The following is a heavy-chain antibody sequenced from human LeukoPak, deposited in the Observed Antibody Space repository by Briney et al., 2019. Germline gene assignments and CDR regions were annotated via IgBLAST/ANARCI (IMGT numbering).Heavy chain of an antibody. J-gene: IGHJ4*02. V-gene: IGHV4-34*01. CDR3: ARRLLVVGATFGY. CDR1: GGSFSDYY. CDR2: INHSGST. D-gene: IGHD1-26*01. Sequence: SETLSLTCAVYGGSFSDYYWSWIRQPPGKGLEWIGEINHSGSTNYNPSLKSRVTISVDTSKNQFSLRLSSVTAADTAVYYCARRLLVVGATFGYWGQGTLVTVSS.